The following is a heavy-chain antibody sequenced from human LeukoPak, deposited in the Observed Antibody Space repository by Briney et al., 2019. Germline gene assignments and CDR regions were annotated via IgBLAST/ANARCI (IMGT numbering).Heavy chain of an antibody. CDR1: GFTFSDSY. J-gene: IGHJ4*02. V-gene: IGHV3-11*06. CDR3: ARVRGYSYGYARVPIEYYFDY. CDR2: ISGSGHDI. Sequence: GGSLRLSCAASGFTFSDSYMTWVRQAPGKGVEWVAYISGSGHDINYSDSVKGRFTIFRDNAKNSLYLQMNSLRAEDTAVYYCARVRGYSYGYARVPIEYYFDYWGQGTLVTVSS. D-gene: IGHD5-18*01.